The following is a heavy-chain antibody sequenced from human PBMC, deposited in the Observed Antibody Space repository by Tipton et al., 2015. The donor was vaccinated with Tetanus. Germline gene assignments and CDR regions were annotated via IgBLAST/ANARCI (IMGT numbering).Heavy chain of an antibody. CDR1: GHNSASYR. J-gene: IGHJ1*01. V-gene: IGHV5-51*01. CDR2: IYLGDSHA. CDR3: ARLPKHYSASGST. Sequence: QLVQSGAEVKKPGESLRISCQASGHNSASYRLSWVRQMPGRGLEWMGIIYLGDSHATYSPSFQGQVTISADQSINTAYLQWTSLKASDTAIYFCARLPKHYSASGSTWGQGTLVTVSS. D-gene: IGHD3-10*01.